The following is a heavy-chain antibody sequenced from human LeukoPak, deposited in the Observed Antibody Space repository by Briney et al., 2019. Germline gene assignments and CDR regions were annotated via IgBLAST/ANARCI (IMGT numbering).Heavy chain of an antibody. V-gene: IGHV5-51*01. CDR1: GYSLTSYW. Sequence: GESLKISCKGSGYSLTSYWIGWVRQMPGKGLEWMGIIYPGDSDTRYSPSFQGQVTISADKSISTAYLQWSSLKASDTAMYYCARTVVPAAMVGYYFDYWGQGTLVTVSS. CDR2: IYPGDSDT. J-gene: IGHJ4*02. CDR3: ARTVVPAAMVGYYFDY. D-gene: IGHD2-2*01.